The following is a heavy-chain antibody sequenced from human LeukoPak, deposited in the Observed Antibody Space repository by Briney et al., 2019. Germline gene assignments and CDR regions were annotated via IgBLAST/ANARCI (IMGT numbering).Heavy chain of an antibody. CDR2: INPNSGGT. D-gene: IGHD6-19*01. V-gene: IGHV1-2*04. CDR3: ATLYSSGGLDY. Sequence: ASVKVSCKASGYTFTGYYMHWVRQAPGQGLEWMGWINPNSGGTNYAQKFQGWVTMTRDTSISTAYMELSSLRSEDTAVYYCATLYSSGGLDYWGQGTLVTVSS. J-gene: IGHJ4*02. CDR1: GYTFTGYY.